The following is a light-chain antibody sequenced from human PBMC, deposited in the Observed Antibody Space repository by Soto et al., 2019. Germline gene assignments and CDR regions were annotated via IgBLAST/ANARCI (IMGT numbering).Light chain of an antibody. J-gene: IGLJ1*01. V-gene: IGLV1-40*01. CDR3: QSYDGTLSGSYV. CDR1: SSNIGAGYD. Sequence: QSVLTQPPSVSGAPGQRVTISCTGSSSNIGAGYDVHWYQQLPGTAPKLIIYGTTNRPSGVPDRFSGSKSGTSASLAITVLQAEDEADYYCQSYDGTLSGSYVFGIGTKVTVL. CDR2: GTT.